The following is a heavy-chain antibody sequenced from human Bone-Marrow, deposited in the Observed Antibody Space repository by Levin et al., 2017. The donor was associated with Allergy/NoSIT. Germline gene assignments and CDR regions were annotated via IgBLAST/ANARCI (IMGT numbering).Heavy chain of an antibody. CDR2: MNPISGNT. Sequence: GESLKISCRASGYTFTSYDINWVRQATGQGLEWMGWMNPISGNTGYAQKFQGRVTMTRDTPISTAYMELSSLRSEDTAVYYCARATRGQYSYYYYGMDVWGQGTTVTVSS. J-gene: IGHJ6*02. CDR1: GYTFTSYD. V-gene: IGHV1-8*01. CDR3: ARATRGQYSYYYYGMDV. D-gene: IGHD1-26*01.